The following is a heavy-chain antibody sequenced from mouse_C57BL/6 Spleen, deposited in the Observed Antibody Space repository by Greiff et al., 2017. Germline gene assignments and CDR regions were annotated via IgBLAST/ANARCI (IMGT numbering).Heavy chain of an antibody. CDR2: INPGSGGT. D-gene: IGHD1-1*01. Sequence: QVQLKESGAELVRPGTSVKVSCKASGYAFTNYLIEWVKQRPGQGLEWIGVINPGSGGTNYNEKFKGKATLTADKSSSTAYMQLSSLTSEDSAVYFCARDYGSSFYYWGQGTTRTVSS. CDR3: ARDYGSSFYY. V-gene: IGHV1-54*01. J-gene: IGHJ2*01. CDR1: GYAFTNYL.